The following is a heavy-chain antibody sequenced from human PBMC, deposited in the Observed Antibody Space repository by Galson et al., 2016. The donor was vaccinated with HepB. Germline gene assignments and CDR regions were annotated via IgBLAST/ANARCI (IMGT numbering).Heavy chain of an antibody. CDR2: INSDGTIS. J-gene: IGHJ5*02. CDR3: VRDHSVVTTTAYNWFDP. D-gene: IGHD4-23*01. V-gene: IGHV3-74*01. CDR1: GFAFSSHW. Sequence: SLRLSCAASGFAFSSHWMHWVRQDLGKGLVWVSRINSDGTISNYADSVKGRFTISRDNAKNTQYLQMNSLRAEDTAVYFCVRDHSVVTTTAYNWFDPWGRGTLVTVSS.